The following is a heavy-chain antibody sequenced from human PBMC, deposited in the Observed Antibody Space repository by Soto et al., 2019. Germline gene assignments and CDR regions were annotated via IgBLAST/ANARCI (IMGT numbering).Heavy chain of an antibody. V-gene: IGHV1-2*04. CDR2: INPNSGGT. CDR1: GYTFTGYY. D-gene: IGHD2-2*01. CDR3: ARADQYCSSTSCYDAFDI. J-gene: IGHJ3*02. Sequence: QVQLVQSGAEVKKPGASVKVSCKASGYTFTGYYMHWVRQAPGQGLEWMGWINPNSGGTNYAQKFQGWVTMPRDTSISTAYMELSRLRSDDTAVYYCARADQYCSSTSCYDAFDIWGQGTMVTVSS.